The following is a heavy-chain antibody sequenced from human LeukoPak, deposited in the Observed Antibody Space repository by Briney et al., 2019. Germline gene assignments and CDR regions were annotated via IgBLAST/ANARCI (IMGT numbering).Heavy chain of an antibody. CDR2: IKQDGSEK. Sequence: GGSLRLSCAASGFTFSSYWMSWVRQAPGKGLEWVANIKQDGSEKYYVDSVKGRFTISRDNAKYSLYLQMNSLRAEDTAVYYCARGYCSSSSCYPGRRYFDYWGQGTLVTVSS. V-gene: IGHV3-7*01. D-gene: IGHD2-2*01. CDR3: ARGYCSSSSCYPGRRYFDY. CDR1: GFTFSSYW. J-gene: IGHJ4*02.